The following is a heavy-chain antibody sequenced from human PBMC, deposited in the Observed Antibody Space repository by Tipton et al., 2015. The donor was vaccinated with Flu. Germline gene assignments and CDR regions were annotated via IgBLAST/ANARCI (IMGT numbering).Heavy chain of an antibody. CDR2: INPNSGAT. CDR3: ARAAYLYTSGRFTTPD. D-gene: IGHD6-19*01. Sequence: VQLVQSGAEVKKPGASVKVSCTASGYTFITYYIHWVRQAPGQGFEWMGRINPNSGATDYAQKFQGRVTMTRDTSISTAYMEMGGLRSDDTAVYYCARAAYLYTSGRFTTPDWGQGTLVAVSS. CDR1: GYTFITYY. V-gene: IGHV1-2*06. J-gene: IGHJ4*02.